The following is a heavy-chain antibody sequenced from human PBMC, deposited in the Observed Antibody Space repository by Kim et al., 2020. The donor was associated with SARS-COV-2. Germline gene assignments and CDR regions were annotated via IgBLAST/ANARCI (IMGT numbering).Heavy chain of an antibody. CDR2: IYYSGST. CDR3: ARLFGMVRGVNFDY. J-gene: IGHJ4*01. CDR1: GGSISSSSYY. V-gene: IGHV4-39*01. D-gene: IGHD3-10*01. Sequence: SETLSLTCTVSGGSISSSSYYWGWIRQPPGKGLEWIGSIYYSGSTYYNPSLKSRVTISVDTSKNQFSLKLSSVTAADTAVYYCARLFGMVRGVNFDYWG.